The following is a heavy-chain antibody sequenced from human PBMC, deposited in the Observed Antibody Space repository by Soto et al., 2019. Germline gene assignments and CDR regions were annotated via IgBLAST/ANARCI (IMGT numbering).Heavy chain of an antibody. CDR2: IYYVGTT. D-gene: IGHD3-10*01. V-gene: IGHV4-39*01. CDR1: GGSISSSNYY. CDR3: ASMIRGVVSGDFDY. Sequence: SETLSLPCTVSGGSISSSNYYWGWIRQPPGKGLEWIGSIYYVGTTYYNPSLKSRVTISVDTSKNQLSLKLSSVTAADTAVYYCASMIRGVVSGDFDYWGQGTLVTVSS. J-gene: IGHJ4*02.